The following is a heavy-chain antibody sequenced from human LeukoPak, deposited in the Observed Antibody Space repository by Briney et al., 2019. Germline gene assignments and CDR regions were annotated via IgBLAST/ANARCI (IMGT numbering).Heavy chain of an antibody. D-gene: IGHD3-10*01. Sequence: SETLSLTCAVYGGSFSGYYWSWIRQPPGKGLEWIGEINHSGSTNYNPSLKSRVTISVDTSKNQFSLKLSSVTAADTAVYYCARLSRLLWFGELETFDYWGQGTLVTVSS. J-gene: IGHJ4*02. CDR3: ARLSRLLWFGELETFDY. CDR2: INHSGST. CDR1: GGSFSGYY. V-gene: IGHV4-34*01.